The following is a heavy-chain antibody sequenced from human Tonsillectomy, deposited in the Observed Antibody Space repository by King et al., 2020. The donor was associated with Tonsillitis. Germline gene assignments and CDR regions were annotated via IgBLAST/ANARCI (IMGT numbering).Heavy chain of an antibody. CDR2: ISSSSSYI. D-gene: IGHD6-13*01. CDR1: GFSFSSYS. V-gene: IGHV3-21*01. J-gene: IGHJ4*02. Sequence: QLVQSGGGLVKPGGSLRLSCAASGFSFSSYSMNWVRQAPGKGLEWVSTISSSSSYIDYADSLEGRFTISRDNAKKSLYLQMNSLRAEDTAVYYCARDRFGISATGPGDYWGQGTLVTVSS. CDR3: ARDRFGISATGPGDY.